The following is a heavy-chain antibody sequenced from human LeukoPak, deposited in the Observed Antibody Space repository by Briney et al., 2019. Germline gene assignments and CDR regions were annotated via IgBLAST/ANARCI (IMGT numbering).Heavy chain of an antibody. CDR1: GYTFTGYY. CDR2: INSNSGGT. D-gene: IGHD6-13*01. Sequence: ASVKVSCKASGYTFTGYYMHWVRQAPGQGLEWMGWINSNSGGTNYAQKFQGRVTMTRDTSISTAYMELSRLRSDDTAVYYCTSSSSSWYLPVYYFDYWGQGTLVTVSS. CDR3: TSSSSSWYLPVYYFDY. V-gene: IGHV1-2*02. J-gene: IGHJ4*02.